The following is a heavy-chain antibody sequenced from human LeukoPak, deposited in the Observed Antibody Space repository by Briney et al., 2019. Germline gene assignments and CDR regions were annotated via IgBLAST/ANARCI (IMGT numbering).Heavy chain of an antibody. CDR3: TRGGELMNF. V-gene: IGHV4-61*02. Sequence: PSETLSLTCTVSGASVNSGNYYWAWVRQPAGKRLEWIGRIYTSGTTNYNPSLKSRVTISIDASKNQFSLRLSSVTAADTAVYYCTRGGELMNFWGQGTLVRVSS. J-gene: IGHJ4*02. D-gene: IGHD1-26*01. CDR2: IYTSGTT. CDR1: GASVNSGNYY.